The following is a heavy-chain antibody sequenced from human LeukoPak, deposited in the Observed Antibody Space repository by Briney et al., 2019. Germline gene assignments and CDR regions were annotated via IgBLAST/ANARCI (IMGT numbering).Heavy chain of an antibody. CDR1: GYTFTGYY. CDR3: ARAALLWFGESMHPNWFDP. V-gene: IGHV1-2*02. CDR2: INPNSGGT. J-gene: IGHJ5*02. D-gene: IGHD3-10*01. Sequence: ASVKVSCKASGYTFTGYYMHWVRQAPGQGLEWMGWINPNSGGTNYAQKFQGRVTMTRDTSISTAYMELRSLRSDDTAVYYCARAALLWFGESMHPNWFDPWGQGTLVTVSS.